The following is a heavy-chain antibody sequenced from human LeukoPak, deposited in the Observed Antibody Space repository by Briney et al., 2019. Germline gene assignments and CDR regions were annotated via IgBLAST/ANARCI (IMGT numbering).Heavy chain of an antibody. CDR1: GGSISSSSYY. V-gene: IGHV4-39*01. D-gene: IGHD2-2*02. CDR2: MYYSGST. J-gene: IGHJ4*02. CDR3: ARYCSSNSCYTGFDY. Sequence: KPSETLSLTCTVSGGSISSSSYYWGWIRQPPGKGLEWIGSMYYSGSTYYNASLKSRVTISVDTSKNEFSVKLSSVTAADTAVYYCARYCSSNSCYTGFDYWGQGRLVTVSA.